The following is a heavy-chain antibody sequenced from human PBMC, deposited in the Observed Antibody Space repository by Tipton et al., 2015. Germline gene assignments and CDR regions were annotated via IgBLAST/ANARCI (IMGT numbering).Heavy chain of an antibody. J-gene: IGHJ3*02. CDR2: IYDSGST. V-gene: IGHV4-61*01. CDR1: GGSVSSGSFY. D-gene: IGHD1-26*01. CDR3: ARCAHSGSYHNAFDI. Sequence: TLSLTCTVSGGSVSSGSFYWSWVRQPSGKGLEWIGHIYDSGSTNYDPSLKSRVTISVGTSKNQFSLRLYSVTASDTAVYYCARCAHSGSYHNAFDIWGRGTMVTVSS.